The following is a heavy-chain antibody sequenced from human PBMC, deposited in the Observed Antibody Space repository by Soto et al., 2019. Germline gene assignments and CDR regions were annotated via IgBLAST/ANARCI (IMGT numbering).Heavy chain of an antibody. CDR2: IIPIFGTA. CDR1: GGTFSSYA. Sequence: ASVKVSCKASGGTFSSYAISWVRQAPGQGLEWMGGIIPIFGTANYAQKFQGRVTITADESTSTAYMELSSLRSEDTAVYYCARGPIVVVPAADSGSYGQLDYWGQGTLVTVSS. CDR3: ARGPIVVVPAADSGSYGQLDY. D-gene: IGHD2-2*01. V-gene: IGHV1-69*13. J-gene: IGHJ4*02.